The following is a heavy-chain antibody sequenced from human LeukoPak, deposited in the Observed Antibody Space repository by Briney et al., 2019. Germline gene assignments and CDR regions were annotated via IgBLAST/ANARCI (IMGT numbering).Heavy chain of an antibody. V-gene: IGHV4-59*01. CDR1: GGSISSYY. D-gene: IGHD3-9*01. Sequence: SETLSLTCTVSGGSISSYYWSWIRQPPGKGLEWIGYIYYSGSTNYNPSLKSRVTISVDTSKNQFSLKLSSVTAADTAVYYCARESHHQDILTGYVRLYYFDYWGQGTLVTVSS. J-gene: IGHJ4*02. CDR3: ARESHHQDILTGYVRLYYFDY. CDR2: IYYSGST.